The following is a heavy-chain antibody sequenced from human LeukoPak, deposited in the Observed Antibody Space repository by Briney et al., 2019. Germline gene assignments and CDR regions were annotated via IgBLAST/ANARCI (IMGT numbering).Heavy chain of an antibody. Sequence: PGRSLRLSCAASGFTFSSYGMHWVRQAPGKGLEWVAVISYDGSNKYYADSVKGRFTISRDNSKNTLYPQMNSLRAEDTAVYYCAKDRAGVVVPAAWDLDYWGQGTLVTVSS. CDR2: ISYDGSNK. J-gene: IGHJ4*02. CDR3: AKDRAGVVVPAAWDLDY. V-gene: IGHV3-30*18. D-gene: IGHD2-2*01. CDR1: GFTFSSYG.